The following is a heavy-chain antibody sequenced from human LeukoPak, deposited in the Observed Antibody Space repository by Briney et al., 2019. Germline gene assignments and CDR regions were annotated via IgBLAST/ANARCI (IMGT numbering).Heavy chain of an antibody. V-gene: IGHV3-23*01. CDR1: GFTFSSYA. J-gene: IGHJ3*02. CDR2: INGSGGST. Sequence: PGGSLRLSCAASGFTFSSYAMSWIRQAPGKGLEWVSAINGSGGSTYYSDSVKGRFTISRDNSKITLYLQMNSLRAEDTAVYYCAKDQDGSGSYYPDAFDIWGQGTMVTVSS. CDR3: AKDQDGSGSYYPDAFDI. D-gene: IGHD3-10*01.